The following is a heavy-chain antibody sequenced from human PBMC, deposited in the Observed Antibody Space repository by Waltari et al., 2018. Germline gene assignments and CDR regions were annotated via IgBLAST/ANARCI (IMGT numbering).Heavy chain of an antibody. CDR3: ATRIPSDHSGSFYYYGMDV. J-gene: IGHJ6*02. CDR2: IIPRLNTP. V-gene: IGHV1-69*13. Sequence: QLVQSGAEVKKPGSSVIVSCKASGGTFNSFALSWVRQAPGQGLEWMGGIIPRLNTPTYARKCQGRLTVTADESTSTAYMELNSLRSEDSALYYCATRIPSDHSGSFYYYGMDVWGQGTTVTVSS. CDR1: GGTFNSFA. D-gene: IGHD6-6*01.